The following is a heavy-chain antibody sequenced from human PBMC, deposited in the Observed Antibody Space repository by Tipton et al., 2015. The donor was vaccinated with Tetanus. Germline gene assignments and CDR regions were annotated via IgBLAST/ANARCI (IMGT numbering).Heavy chain of an antibody. CDR3: ARRRSNANLFFWFGP. D-gene: IGHD3-3*01. V-gene: IGHV5-51*01. CDR1: GYSFSSYY. J-gene: IGHJ5*02. CDR2: IHPGESTT. Sequence: QLVQSGVEVKKPGESLRISCQASGYSFSSYYIAWVRQMPGRGLEWMGFIHPGESTTTYSPSFQGRVTISADTSINTDYLHWANLSGSGTDTYYCARRRSNANLFFWFGPWGQGTPVTVSS.